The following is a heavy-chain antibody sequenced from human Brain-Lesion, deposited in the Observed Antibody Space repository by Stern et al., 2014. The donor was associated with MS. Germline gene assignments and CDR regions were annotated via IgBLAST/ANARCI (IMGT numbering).Heavy chain of an antibody. Sequence: QLQLQESGPGLVKPSETLSLTCTVAGGSVSSTSYAWAWIRQPPGKGLEWIGTIYYSGNTYYSPSLKSRLTISRDPSKNQFPLQRRSGTAADTAVYYCAGEEDIRYCSGGSCTGNWFDPWGQGTLVTVSS. CDR1: GGSVSSTSYA. D-gene: IGHD2-15*01. J-gene: IGHJ5*02. V-gene: IGHV4-39*01. CDR3: AGEEDIRYCSGGSCTGNWFDP. CDR2: IYYSGNT.